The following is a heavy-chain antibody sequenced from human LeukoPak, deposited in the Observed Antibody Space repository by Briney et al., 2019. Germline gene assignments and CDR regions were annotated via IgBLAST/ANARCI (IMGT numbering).Heavy chain of an antibody. Sequence: GGSLRLSCAASGFTVSSNYMSWVRQAPGKGLEWVSVIYSGGSTYYADSVKGRFTISRDCSNNTLYLQMNSLRADDTAVYYCAKVASADAQARLNYWGQGTLVTVSS. CDR1: GFTVSSNY. CDR3: AKVASADAQARLNY. D-gene: IGHD6-19*01. V-gene: IGHV3-53*01. CDR2: IYSGGST. J-gene: IGHJ4*02.